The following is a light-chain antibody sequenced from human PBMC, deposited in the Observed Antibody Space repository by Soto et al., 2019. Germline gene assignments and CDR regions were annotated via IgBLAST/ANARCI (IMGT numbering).Light chain of an antibody. J-gene: IGLJ1*01. CDR3: SSFAGSNNPYV. CDR2: EVI. V-gene: IGLV2-8*01. CDR1: SSDVGGYNY. Sequence: QSALTQPPSASGSPGQSVTISCTGTSSDVGGYNYVSWYQQHPGKAPKLMIYEVIKRPSGVPNRFSGSKSGNTASLTVSGLRAEDEADYYCSSFAGSNNPYVFGTGTKLTVL.